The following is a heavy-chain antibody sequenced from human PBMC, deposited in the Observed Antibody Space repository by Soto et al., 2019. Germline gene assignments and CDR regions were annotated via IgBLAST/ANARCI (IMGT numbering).Heavy chain of an antibody. CDR2: IYSGSST. Sequence: GGSLRLSCAASGFTVSSNYMSWVRQAPGKGLEWVSFIYSGSSTYYADSVKGRFTISRDNSKNTLYLQMNSLRADDTAVYYCARDSSPRHSSRGDYWGQGTLVTVSS. D-gene: IGHD3-22*01. V-gene: IGHV3-66*01. CDR1: GFTVSSNY. J-gene: IGHJ4*02. CDR3: ARDSSPRHSSRGDY.